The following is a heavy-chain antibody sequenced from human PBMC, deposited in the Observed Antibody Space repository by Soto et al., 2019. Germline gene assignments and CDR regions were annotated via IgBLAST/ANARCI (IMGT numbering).Heavy chain of an antibody. J-gene: IGHJ3*02. D-gene: IGHD3-22*01. Sequence: SETLSLTCAVYGGSFSGYYWSWIRQPPGKGLEWIGEINHSGSTNYNPSLKSRVTISVDTSKNQFSLKLSSVTAADTAVYYCAREKRYDSSGYAPDAFEIWGQGTMVTVSS. CDR1: GGSFSGYY. CDR3: AREKRYDSSGYAPDAFEI. V-gene: IGHV4-34*01. CDR2: INHSGST.